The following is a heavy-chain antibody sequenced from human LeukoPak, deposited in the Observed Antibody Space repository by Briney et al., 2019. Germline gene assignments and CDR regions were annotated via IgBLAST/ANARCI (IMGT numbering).Heavy chain of an antibody. D-gene: IGHD3-9*01. CDR3: AREISPYYDILTGAVDY. CDR1: GFTFSSYA. CDR2: ISYDGSNK. Sequence: GRSLRLSCAASGFTFSSYAMHWVRQAPGKGLEWVAVISYDGSNKYYTDSVKGRFTISRDNSKNTLYLQMNSLRATDTAVYYCAREISPYYDILTGAVDYWGQGALVTVSS. V-gene: IGHV3-30*04. J-gene: IGHJ4*02.